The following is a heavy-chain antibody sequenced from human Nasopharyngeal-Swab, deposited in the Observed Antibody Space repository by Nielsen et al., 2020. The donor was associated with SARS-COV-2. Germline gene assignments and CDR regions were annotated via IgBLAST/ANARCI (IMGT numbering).Heavy chain of an antibody. D-gene: IGHD3-10*01. CDR2: IYSCGST. J-gene: IGHJ6*02. CDR3: AREWFGDHTPPTYYYGMDV. Sequence: WIRQPPGKGLEWVSVIYSCGSTYYAGSVKGRFTISRDNAKNSLYLQMDSLRAEDTAVYYCAREWFGDHTPPTYYYGMDVWGQGTTVTVSS. V-gene: IGHV3-53*01.